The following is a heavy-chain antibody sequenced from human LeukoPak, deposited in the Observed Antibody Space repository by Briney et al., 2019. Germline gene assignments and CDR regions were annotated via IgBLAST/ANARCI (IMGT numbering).Heavy chain of an antibody. J-gene: IGHJ4*02. V-gene: IGHV3-74*01. CDR3: ARDTTSISHNFDY. CDR2: INSDGSST. D-gene: IGHD2/OR15-2a*01. CDR1: GFTFSSYW. Sequence: GGSLRLSCAASGFTFSSYWMHWVRQAPGKGLVWVSRINSDGSSTSYADSVKGRFTISRDNAKNSLYLQMNSLRAEDTAVYYCARDTTSISHNFDYWGQGTLVTVSS.